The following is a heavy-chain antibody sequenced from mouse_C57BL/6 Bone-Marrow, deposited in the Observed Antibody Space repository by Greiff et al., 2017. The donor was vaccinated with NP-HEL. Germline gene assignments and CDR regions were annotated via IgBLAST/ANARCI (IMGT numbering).Heavy chain of an antibody. V-gene: IGHV1-7*01. CDR1: GYTFTSYW. D-gene: IGHD1-1*01. CDR3: AKEDNSSPMDY. Sequence: QVQLQQSGAELAKPGASVKLSCKASGYTFTSYWMHWVKQRPGQGLEWIGYINPSSGYTKYNQKFKDKATLTADKSSSTTYMQLISLTYEDSAVYYFAKEDNSSPMDYWGQGTSVTVSS. CDR2: INPSSGYT. J-gene: IGHJ4*01.